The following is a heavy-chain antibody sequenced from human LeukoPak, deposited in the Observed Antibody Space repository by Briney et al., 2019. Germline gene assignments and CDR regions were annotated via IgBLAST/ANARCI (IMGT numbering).Heavy chain of an antibody. Sequence: SAKVSCKASGGTFSSYAISWVRQAPGQGLEWMGGIIPIFGTANYAQKFQGRVTITADESTSTAYMELSSLRSEDTAVYYCARARGDCSSTSCFATFDYWGQGTLVTVSS. CDR3: ARARGDCSSTSCFATFDY. CDR1: GGTFSSYA. D-gene: IGHD2-2*01. J-gene: IGHJ4*02. V-gene: IGHV1-69*13. CDR2: IIPIFGTA.